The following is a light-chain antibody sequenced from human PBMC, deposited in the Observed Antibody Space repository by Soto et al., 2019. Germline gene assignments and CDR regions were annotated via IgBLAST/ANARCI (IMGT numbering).Light chain of an antibody. CDR1: SSDVGGYKH. CDR2: EVS. CDR3: NSQRSSGTRV. J-gene: IGLJ1*01. Sequence: QSVLTQPASVSGSPGQSITISCTGTSSDVGGYKHVSWYQHHPGKAPKLMIYEVSNRPSGVSNRFSGSESGYTASLTISGLQAEDEADYYCNSQRSSGTRVFGTGTKVTVL. V-gene: IGLV2-14*01.